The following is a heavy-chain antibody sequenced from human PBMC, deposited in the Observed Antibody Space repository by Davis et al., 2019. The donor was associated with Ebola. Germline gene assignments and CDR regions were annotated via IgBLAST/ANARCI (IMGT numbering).Heavy chain of an antibody. CDR2: LYYTGSP. J-gene: IGHJ4*02. CDR3: ARARFREFPFDY. D-gene: IGHD3-10*01. Sequence: PSETLSLTCSVSGGSVSSSTHYWGWIRQPPGKGLEWVASLYYTGSPYYNPSLRSRITISSDTANNQFSLKMDSITAADTAVYYCARARFREFPFDYWGQGTLVTVSS. CDR1: GGSVSSSTHY. V-gene: IGHV4-39*07.